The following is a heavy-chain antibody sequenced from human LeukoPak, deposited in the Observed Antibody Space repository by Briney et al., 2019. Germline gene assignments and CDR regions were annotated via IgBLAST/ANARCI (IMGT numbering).Heavy chain of an antibody. D-gene: IGHD4-17*01. CDR1: GFTFSTYN. CDR2: ITSTSSYV. CDR3: ARDRENGDYYFDY. J-gene: IGHJ4*02. V-gene: IGHV3-21*01. Sequence: PGGSLRLSCAASGFTFSTYNMNWVRQAPGKRLEWVSSITSTSSYVFYADSVKGRFTISRDNAKNSLYLQINSLRAEDTAVYYCARDRENGDYYFDYWGQGTLVTVSS.